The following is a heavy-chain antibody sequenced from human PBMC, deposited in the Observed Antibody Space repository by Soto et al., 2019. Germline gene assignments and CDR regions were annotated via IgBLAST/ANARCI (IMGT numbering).Heavy chain of an antibody. CDR1: GFTFDDYA. CDR3: AKAVTYYDASSSYYTDVFSS. J-gene: IGHJ3*01. Sequence: TGGSLRLSCAASGFTFDDYAMHWVRQAPGKGLEWVSGISWNSGSIGYADSVKGRFTISRDNAKNSLYLQMNSLRAEDTALYYCAKAVTYYDASSSYYTDVFSSRGQGTMVTV. CDR2: ISWNSGSI. V-gene: IGHV3-9*01. D-gene: IGHD3-22*01.